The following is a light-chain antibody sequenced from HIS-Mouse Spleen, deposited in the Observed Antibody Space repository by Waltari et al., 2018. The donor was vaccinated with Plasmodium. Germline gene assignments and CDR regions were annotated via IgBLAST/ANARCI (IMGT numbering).Light chain of an antibody. Sequence: QTALTQPASVSGSPGQSITISRTGTNSDVGSYNLVPRYQQHPRKAPKHIIYDGSKRTSGISSRFSGSKSGNTASLTVSGLQAEDEADYYCCSYAGSSTYVFGTGTKVTVL. V-gene: IGLV2-23*01. CDR2: DGS. J-gene: IGLJ1*01. CDR3: CSYAGSSTYV. CDR1: NSDVGSYNL.